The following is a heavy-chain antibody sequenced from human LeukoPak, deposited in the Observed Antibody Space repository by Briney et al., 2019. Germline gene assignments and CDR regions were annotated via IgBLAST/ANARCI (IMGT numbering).Heavy chain of an antibody. Sequence: GGSLRLSCAASGFTLSNYAMSWVRQAPGKGLEWVSAITGSGGNTYYADSVKGRFTISRDNSKNTVFLQMNSLRAEDTAVYYCAKWGDYDVLTGYYVSDYWGQGTLVTVSS. D-gene: IGHD3-9*01. J-gene: IGHJ4*02. V-gene: IGHV3-23*01. CDR3: AKWGDYDVLTGYYVSDY. CDR1: GFTLSNYA. CDR2: ITGSGGNT.